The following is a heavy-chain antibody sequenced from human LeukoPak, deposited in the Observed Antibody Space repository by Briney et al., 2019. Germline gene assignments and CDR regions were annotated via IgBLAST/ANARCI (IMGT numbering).Heavy chain of an antibody. D-gene: IGHD3-10*01. CDR3: ARDTLILVRGVSPSGY. J-gene: IGHJ4*02. CDR2: ISAYNGNT. CDR1: GYTFIVYG. V-gene: IGHV1-18*01. Sequence: ASVKVSCKASGYTFIVYGISWVRQAPGQGLEWMGWISAYNGNTNYAQKLQGRVTMTTDTSTSTAYMELRSLRSDDTAVYYCARDTLILVRGVSPSGYWGQGTLVTVSS.